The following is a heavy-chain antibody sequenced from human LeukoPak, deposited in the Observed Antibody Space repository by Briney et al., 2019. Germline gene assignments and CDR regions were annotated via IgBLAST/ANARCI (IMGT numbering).Heavy chain of an antibody. V-gene: IGHV3-15*01. Sequence: GGSLTLSCAASGITFSTAWMSWFRQAPGKGLEWVGRIKSKIGGATADYAAPVKDRFTISRDDLKNTLYLQMNSLKTEDTAVYYCATDRAWFDPWGQGTLVTVSS. D-gene: IGHD3-10*01. CDR3: ATDRAWFDP. CDR2: IKSKIGGATA. J-gene: IGHJ5*02. CDR1: GITFSTAW.